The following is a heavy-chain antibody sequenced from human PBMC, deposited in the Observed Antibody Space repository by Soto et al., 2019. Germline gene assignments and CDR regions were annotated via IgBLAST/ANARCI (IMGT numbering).Heavy chain of an antibody. Sequence: QVQLQESGPGLVKPSETLSLTCTVSGGSVSSGSYYWSWIRQPPGKGLEWIGYIYYSGSTNYNPSLKSRVTISVDTAKNQFSLKLSSVTAADTAVYYCATSKGRAVEALDYWGQGTLVTVSS. CDR3: ATSKGRAVEALDY. CDR2: IYYSGST. J-gene: IGHJ4*02. D-gene: IGHD3-3*02. V-gene: IGHV4-61*01. CDR1: GGSVSSGSYY.